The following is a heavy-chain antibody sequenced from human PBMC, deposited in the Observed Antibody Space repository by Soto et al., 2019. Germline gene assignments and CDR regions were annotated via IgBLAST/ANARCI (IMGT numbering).Heavy chain of an antibody. D-gene: IGHD6-19*01. J-gene: IGHJ4*02. V-gene: IGHV1-2*02. CDR1: GYTFTDYY. Sequence: QVQLVQSGAEVKKPGASVKVFCKASGYTFTDYYVHWVRQAPGQGLEWLGWINPSGGGTNTAQKFQDRVTMTRDSSISTAYMELSSLRSDDTAVYYCARSQWQLQPATDYWGQGTLVSVSS. CDR3: ARSQWQLQPATDY. CDR2: INPSGGGT.